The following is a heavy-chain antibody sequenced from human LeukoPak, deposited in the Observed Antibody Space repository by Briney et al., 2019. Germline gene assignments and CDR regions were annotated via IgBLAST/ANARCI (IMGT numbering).Heavy chain of an antibody. CDR1: GVTFSSDW. V-gene: IGHV3-7*01. D-gene: IGHD2-15*01. CDR2: IKQEGGEK. Sequence: PGGALRLSCAASGVTFSSDWMCWGRHAPGEGLGWVSNIKQEGGEKYYVDSVKGRFTISRDNAKNSLYLQMSSLRAEDTAVYYCARAPARWGHCSGGSCYYGMDVWGQGTTVTVSS. J-gene: IGHJ6*02. CDR3: ARAPARWGHCSGGSCYYGMDV.